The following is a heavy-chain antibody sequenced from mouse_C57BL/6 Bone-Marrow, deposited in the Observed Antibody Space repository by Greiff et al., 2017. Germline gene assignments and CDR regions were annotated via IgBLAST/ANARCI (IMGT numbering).Heavy chain of an antibody. V-gene: IGHV5-9*01. CDR3: ARQVTTVLATKYFDV. Sequence: EVHLVESGGGLVKPGGSLKLSCAASGFTFSSYTMSWVRQTPEKRLQWVAAISGGGGNTYYPDSVKGRFTLSRDNDKNILYMQMSSLRSEDTALYYCARQVTTVLATKYFDVWGTGTTVTVSS. D-gene: IGHD1-1*01. CDR2: ISGGGGNT. J-gene: IGHJ1*03. CDR1: GFTFSSYT.